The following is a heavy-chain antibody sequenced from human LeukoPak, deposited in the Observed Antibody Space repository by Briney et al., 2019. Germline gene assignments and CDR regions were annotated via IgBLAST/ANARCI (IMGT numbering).Heavy chain of an antibody. CDR1: AATFGSYA. CDR2: IVTVFGTT. J-gene: IGHJ6*03. Sequence: SSVKVSFKTSAATFGSYAFSWVRHAPGQGLEWMGRIVTVFGTTNYPQKFQGRVTITADKSTGTVLIALSSLRADDTAVYHRASARFLVMTGNRPCSSYIDVWGTGTTV. D-gene: IGHD1-14*01. CDR3: ASARFLVMTGNRPCSSYIDV. V-gene: IGHV1-69*06.